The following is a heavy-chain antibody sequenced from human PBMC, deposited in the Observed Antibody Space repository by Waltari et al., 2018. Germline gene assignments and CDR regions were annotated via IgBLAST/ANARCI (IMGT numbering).Heavy chain of an antibody. CDR2: IYYSGST. CDR1: GRSIISSSYY. Sequence: QLQLQESGPGLVKPSATLSLTCTVSGRSIISSSYYWGWFRQPPGKGLEWIGSIYYSGSTYYNPSLKSRVTISVDTSKNQFSLKLSSVTAADTAVYYCASEIVVVPAVDYWGQGTLVTVSS. D-gene: IGHD2-2*01. CDR3: ASEIVVVPAVDY. J-gene: IGHJ4*02. V-gene: IGHV4-39*01.